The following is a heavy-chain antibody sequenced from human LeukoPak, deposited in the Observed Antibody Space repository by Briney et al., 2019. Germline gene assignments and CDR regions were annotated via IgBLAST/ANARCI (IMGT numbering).Heavy chain of an antibody. CDR3: AKDRGPADSSSWWGNWFDP. CDR2: ISGSGGST. Sequence: PGGSLRLSCAASGSTFSSYAMSWVRQAPGKGLEWVSAISGSGGSTYYADSVKGRFTISRDNSKNTLYLQMNSLRAEDTAVYYCAKDRGPADSSSWWGNWFDPWGQGTLVTVSS. CDR1: GSTFSSYA. J-gene: IGHJ5*02. D-gene: IGHD6-13*01. V-gene: IGHV3-23*01.